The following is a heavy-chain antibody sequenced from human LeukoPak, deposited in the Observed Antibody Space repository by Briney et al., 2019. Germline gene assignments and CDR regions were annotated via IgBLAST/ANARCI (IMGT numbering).Heavy chain of an antibody. CDR3: ARAVGARRPHYFDY. CDR1: GYTFTGYY. Sequence: ASVKVSCKASGYTFTGYYMHWVRQAPGQGLEWMGWINPNSGGTNYAQKFQGRVTMTRNTSISTAYMELSRLRSDDTAVYYCARAVGARRPHYFDYWGQGTLVTVSS. CDR2: INPNSGGT. V-gene: IGHV1-2*02. J-gene: IGHJ4*02. D-gene: IGHD1-26*01.